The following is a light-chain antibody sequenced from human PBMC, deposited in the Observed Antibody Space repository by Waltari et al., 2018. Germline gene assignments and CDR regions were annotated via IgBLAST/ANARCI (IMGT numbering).Light chain of an antibody. CDR3: QSYDNSLSGSWV. V-gene: IGLV1-40*01. Sequence: QSVLTQPPSVSGAPGQAVTISCTGSSSTIGAGYDVHWYQQLPGTAPKLLIQSKTDRHSGVPDRFSALKSGTSASLTITGLQAEDEAEYYCQSYDNSLSGSWVFGGGTKLTVL. J-gene: IGLJ3*02. CDR2: SKT. CDR1: SSTIGAGYD.